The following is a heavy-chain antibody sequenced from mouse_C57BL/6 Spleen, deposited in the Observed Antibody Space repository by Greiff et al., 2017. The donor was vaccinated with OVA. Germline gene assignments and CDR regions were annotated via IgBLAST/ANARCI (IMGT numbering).Heavy chain of an antibody. Sequence: VQLQQSGPELVKPGASVKISCKASGYSFTDYNMNWVKQSTGKSLEWIGVINPNYGTTSYNQKFKGKATLTVDQSSSTAYMQLNSLTSEDSAVYYGARNYGSSSRYWYFDVWGTGTTVTVSS. J-gene: IGHJ1*03. CDR3: ARNYGSSSRYWYFDV. CDR2: INPNYGTT. V-gene: IGHV1-39*01. D-gene: IGHD1-1*01. CDR1: GYSFTDYN.